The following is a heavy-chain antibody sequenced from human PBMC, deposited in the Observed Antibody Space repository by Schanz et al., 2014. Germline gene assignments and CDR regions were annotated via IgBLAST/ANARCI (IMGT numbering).Heavy chain of an antibody. CDR1: GFAFSSYS. D-gene: IGHD3-10*01. CDR2: ISSSGTTI. CDR3: ARANYRRKINFDY. V-gene: IGHV3-48*01. Sequence: QLVGSGGGLIQPGGSLRLSCTASGFAFSSYSMNWVRQAPGKGLEWVSYISSSGTTIYYADSVKGRFTMSRDNSKNTLYLQMNSLRAEDTAVYYCARANYRRKINFDYWGRGTLXTVSS. J-gene: IGHJ4*02.